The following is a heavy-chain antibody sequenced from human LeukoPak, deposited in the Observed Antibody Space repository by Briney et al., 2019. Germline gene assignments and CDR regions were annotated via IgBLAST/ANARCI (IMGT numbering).Heavy chain of an antibody. CDR1: GYTFTDYY. J-gene: IGHJ4*02. CDR3: ARDLVGATTFDY. V-gene: IGHV1-2*02. CDR2: INPNSGGT. D-gene: IGHD1-26*01. Sequence: ASVKVSCKASGYTFTDYYMHWVRQAPGQGLEWMGWINPNSGGTNYAQKFQGRVTMTRDTSISTAYMELSRLRSDDTAVYYCARDLVGATTFDYWGQGTLVTVSS.